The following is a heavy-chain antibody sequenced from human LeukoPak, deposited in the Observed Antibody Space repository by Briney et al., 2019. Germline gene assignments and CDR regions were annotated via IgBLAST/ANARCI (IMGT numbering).Heavy chain of an antibody. J-gene: IGHJ4*02. CDR2: ISGSGGST. Sequence: SGGSLRLSCAASGFTFSSYAMSWVRQAPGKGLEWVSAISGSGGSTYYADSVKGRFTISRDNSKNTLCLQMNSLRAEDTAVYYCAKDDDYVWGSYRKEDYFDYWGQGTLVTVSS. CDR3: AKDDDYVWGSYRKEDYFDY. CDR1: GFTFSSYA. V-gene: IGHV3-23*01. D-gene: IGHD3-16*02.